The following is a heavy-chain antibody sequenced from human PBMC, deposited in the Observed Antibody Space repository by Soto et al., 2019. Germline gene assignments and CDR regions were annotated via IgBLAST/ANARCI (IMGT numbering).Heavy chain of an antibody. CDR1: GFTFSSYA. CDR3: AKVIDSSGWYPYFDY. Sequence: GGSLRLSCAASGFTFSSYAMSWVRQAPGKGLEWVSAISGSGGSTYYADSVKGRFTISRDNSKNTLYLQTNSLRAEDTAVYYCAKVIDSSGWYPYFDYWGQGTLVTVSS. D-gene: IGHD6-19*01. J-gene: IGHJ4*02. CDR2: ISGSGGST. V-gene: IGHV3-23*01.